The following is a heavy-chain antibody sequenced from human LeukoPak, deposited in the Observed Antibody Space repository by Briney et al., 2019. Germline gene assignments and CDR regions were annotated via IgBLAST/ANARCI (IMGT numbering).Heavy chain of an antibody. CDR3: ARGTDYYDSSELTY. CDR1: GYTFTSYY. Sequence: ASVKVSCKAFGYTFTSYYMHWVRQAPGQGLEWMGWINPNSGGTNYAQKFQGRVTMTRDTSISTAYMELSRLRSDDTAVYYCARGTDYYDSSELTYWGQGTLVTVSS. D-gene: IGHD3-22*01. CDR2: INPNSGGT. V-gene: IGHV1-2*02. J-gene: IGHJ4*02.